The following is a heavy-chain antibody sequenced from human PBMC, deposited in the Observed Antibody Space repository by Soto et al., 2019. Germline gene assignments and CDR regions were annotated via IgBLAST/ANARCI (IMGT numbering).Heavy chain of an antibody. D-gene: IGHD3-3*01. V-gene: IGHV1-69*12. Sequence: QVQLVQSGAEVKKPGSSVKVSCKASGGTFSSYAISWVRQAPGQGLEWMGGIIPIFGTANYAQKFQGRVTITADESTSTAYMELSSLRSEDTAVYYCAGQYYDFWSGYHYYYYGMDVWGQGTTVTVSS. CDR2: IIPIFGTA. CDR3: AGQYYDFWSGYHYYYYGMDV. J-gene: IGHJ6*02. CDR1: GGTFSSYA.